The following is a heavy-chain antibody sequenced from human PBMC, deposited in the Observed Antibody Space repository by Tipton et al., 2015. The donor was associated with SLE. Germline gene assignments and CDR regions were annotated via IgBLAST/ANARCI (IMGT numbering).Heavy chain of an antibody. V-gene: IGHV4-31*03. Sequence: TLSLTCTVSGGSISSSGYYWTWIRQHPGKGLEWIGHINYGGSTYYKPSLKSRLTISVDTSKNQFSLKLSSVTAADTAVYFCARGGVGGYDYFDYWGQGTLGTVSS. D-gene: IGHD5-12*01. CDR1: GGSISSSGYY. J-gene: IGHJ4*02. CDR2: INYGGST. CDR3: ARGGVGGYDYFDY.